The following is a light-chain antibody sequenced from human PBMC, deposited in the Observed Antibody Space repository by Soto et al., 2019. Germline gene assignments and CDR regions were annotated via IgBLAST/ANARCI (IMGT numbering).Light chain of an antibody. CDR1: SSDVGPYNR. J-gene: IGLJ2*01. Sequence: QSALTQPPSVSGSPGQSVTISCTGTSSDVGPYNRVSWYQQPPGTAPKLLIYEVSNRPSGVPDRFSGSKSGNTASLTISGLQADDEADYYCSSYTSSSTLVFGVGTKLTVL. CDR3: SSYTSSSTLV. V-gene: IGLV2-18*02. CDR2: EVS.